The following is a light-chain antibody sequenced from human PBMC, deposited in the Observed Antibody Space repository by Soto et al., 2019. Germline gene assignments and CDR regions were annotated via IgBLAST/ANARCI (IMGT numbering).Light chain of an antibody. CDR3: QQYNNWRPIT. V-gene: IGKV3-15*01. CDR2: GAS. CDR1: QSVSSN. Sequence: EIVMTQSPATLSVSPGERATLSCRASQSVSSNLAWYQQKPGQAPRLLIYGASTRATGIPARFSGSGSGTEFTLTISSLQSADFAVYYCQQYNNWRPITFGQGTRLEIK. J-gene: IGKJ5*01.